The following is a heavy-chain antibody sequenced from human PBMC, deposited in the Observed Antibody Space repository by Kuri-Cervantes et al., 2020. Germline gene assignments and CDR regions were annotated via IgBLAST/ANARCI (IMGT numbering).Heavy chain of an antibody. CDR3: ARARRSSGWYQNGNWFDP. V-gene: IGHV4-38-2*02. CDR1: GYSISSGYY. Sequence: GSLRLSCTVSGYSISSGYYWGWIRQPPGKGLEWIGEINHSGSTNYNPSLKSRVTISVDTSKNQFSLKLSSVTAADTAVYYCARARRSSGWYQNGNWFDPWGQGTLVTVSS. D-gene: IGHD6-19*01. J-gene: IGHJ5*02. CDR2: INHSGST.